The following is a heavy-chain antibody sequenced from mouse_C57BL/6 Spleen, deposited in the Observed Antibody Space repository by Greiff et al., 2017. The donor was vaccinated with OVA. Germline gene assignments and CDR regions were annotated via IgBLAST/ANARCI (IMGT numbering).Heavy chain of an antibody. J-gene: IGHJ4*01. CDR3: AIYYYGSSYGYYAMDY. D-gene: IGHD1-1*01. CDR1: GYTFTSYW. V-gene: IGHV1-7*01. CDR2: INPSSGYT. Sequence: QVHVKQSGAELAKPGASVKLSCKASGYTFTSYWMHWVKQRPGQGLEWIGYINPSSGYTKYNQKFKDKATLTADKSSSTAYMQLSSLTYEDSAVYYCAIYYYGSSYGYYAMDYWGQGTSVTVSS.